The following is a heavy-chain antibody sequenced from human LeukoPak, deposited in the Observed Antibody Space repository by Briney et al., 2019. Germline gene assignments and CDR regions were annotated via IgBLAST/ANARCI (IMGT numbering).Heavy chain of an antibody. J-gene: IGHJ4*02. Sequence: GESLKISCKGSGYNFANYWIGWVRQMPGKGLEWLGIIFPRDSDTRYSPSFQGQVTISADKSISTAYLQWSSLKASDTAMYYCARQDIAAAILHYWGQGTLVTVSS. CDR2: IFPRDSDT. CDR1: GYNFANYW. D-gene: IGHD6-13*01. V-gene: IGHV5-51*01. CDR3: ARQDIAAAILHY.